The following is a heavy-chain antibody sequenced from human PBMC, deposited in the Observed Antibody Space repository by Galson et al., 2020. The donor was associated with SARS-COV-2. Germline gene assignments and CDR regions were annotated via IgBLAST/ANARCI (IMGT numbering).Heavy chain of an antibody. D-gene: IGHD1-26*01. Sequence: GESLKISCAASGFTFSSYGMHWVRQAPGKGLEWVAVIWYDGSNKYYADSVKGRFTISRDNSKNTLYLQMNSRRAEDTAVYYCASELVGATMGYWGQGTLVTVSS. V-gene: IGHV3-33*01. J-gene: IGHJ4*02. CDR1: GFTFSSYG. CDR2: IWYDGSNK. CDR3: ASELVGATMGY.